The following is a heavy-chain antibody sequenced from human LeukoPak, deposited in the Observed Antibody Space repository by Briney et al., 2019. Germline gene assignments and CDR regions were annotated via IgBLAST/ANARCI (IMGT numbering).Heavy chain of an antibody. CDR1: GDSISSGSYS. D-gene: IGHD3-16*01. Sequence: SQTLSLTCTVSGDSISSGSYSWRWIRQPAGKGLEWLGRFSLSGNTNYNPSLKSRVTISVDTSKNQLSLKLTSMTAADTALYFCARTRGTYFDNWGQGTLVTVSS. CDR2: FSLSGNT. V-gene: IGHV4-61*02. J-gene: IGHJ4*02. CDR3: ARTRGTYFDN.